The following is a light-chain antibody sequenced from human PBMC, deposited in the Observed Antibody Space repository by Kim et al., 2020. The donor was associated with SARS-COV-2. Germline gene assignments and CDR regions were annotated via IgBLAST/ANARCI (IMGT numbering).Light chain of an antibody. CDR1: SSDVGSYNL. CDR3: CSYAGSDTVSHWV. CDR2: DIN. J-gene: IGLJ3*02. V-gene: IGLV2-23*02. Sequence: QSALTQPASVSGSPGQSITISCTGTSSDVGSYNLVSWYQQHPGKGPILMIFDINKRPSGVSNRFSGSKSGNTASLTISGLQADDEADYFCCSYAGSDTVSHWVFGGGTQLTVL.